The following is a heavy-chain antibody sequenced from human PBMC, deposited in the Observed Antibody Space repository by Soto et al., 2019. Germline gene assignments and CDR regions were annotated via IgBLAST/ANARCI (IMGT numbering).Heavy chain of an antibody. J-gene: IGHJ5*02. V-gene: IGHV3-53*01. CDR3: ARKRVVYSSSWFGGGFDP. CDR2: IYSDAGT. D-gene: IGHD6-13*01. CDR1: GLTVSSNY. Sequence: GSLRLSCAASGLTVSSNYITWVRQAPGKGLEWVSVIYSDAGTYYSDSVKGRFTISRDNSKNTIYLQMNSLRAEDTAVYYCARKRVVYSSSWFGGGFDPWGQGTLVTVSS.